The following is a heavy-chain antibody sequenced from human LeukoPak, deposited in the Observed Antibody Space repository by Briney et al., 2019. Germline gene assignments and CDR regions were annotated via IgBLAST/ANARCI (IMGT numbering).Heavy chain of an antibody. V-gene: IGHV1-69*05. D-gene: IGHD3-9*01. CDR1: GGTFSSYA. CDR3: ARQDYDILTWYYFDY. J-gene: IGHJ4*02. CDR2: IIPIFSTA. Sequence: GASVKVSCKASGGTFSSYAISWVRQAPGQGLEWMGGIIPIFSTANYAQKFQGRVTITTDESTSTAYMELSSLRSEDTAVYYCARQDYDILTWYYFDYWGQGTLVTVSS.